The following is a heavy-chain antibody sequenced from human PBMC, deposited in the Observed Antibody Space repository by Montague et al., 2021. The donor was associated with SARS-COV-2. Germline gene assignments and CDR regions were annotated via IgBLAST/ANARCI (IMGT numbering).Heavy chain of an antibody. CDR1: GGSINNYY. D-gene: IGHD2-21*01. CDR3: ARRGGGEVFARFMFWYFDV. Sequence: SETLSLTCSVSGGSINNYYWGWVRQSPGTVLELIGYIYYSGSVTTSYNPSLKSRVSISVDTSANQFSLKLTSVTAADTAVYYCARRGGGEVFARFMFWYFDVWGRGSLVTVSS. V-gene: IGHV4-59*13. J-gene: IGHJ2*01. CDR2: IYYSGSVTT.